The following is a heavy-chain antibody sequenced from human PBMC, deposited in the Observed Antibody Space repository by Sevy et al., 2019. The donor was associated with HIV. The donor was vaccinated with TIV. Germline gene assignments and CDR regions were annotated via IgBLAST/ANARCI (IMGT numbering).Heavy chain of an antibody. CDR2: LIPIFGSP. D-gene: IGHD4-4*01. CDR1: GGSFSSYA. Sequence: ASVKVSCKASGGSFSSYAINWVRQAPGQGLEWMGALIPIFGSPNYAQKFRDRVTISADESTRTAYMELSSLRSEDTAVYYCARDGHDYSNLYDHYGLDVWGQWTTVTVSS. CDR3: ARDGHDYSNLYDHYGLDV. V-gene: IGHV1-69*13. J-gene: IGHJ6*02.